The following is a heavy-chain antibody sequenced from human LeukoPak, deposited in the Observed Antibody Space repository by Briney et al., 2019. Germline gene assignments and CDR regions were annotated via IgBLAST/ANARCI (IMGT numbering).Heavy chain of an antibody. D-gene: IGHD5-12*01. CDR1: GYTFTGYY. V-gene: IGHV1-45*02. Sequence: SVKVSCKASGYTFTGYYMHWVRQAPGQALEWMGWITPFNGNTNYAQKFQDRVTITRDRSMSTAYMELSSLRSEDTAMYYCARSGLPDAFDIWGQGTMVTVSS. CDR3: ARSGLPDAFDI. CDR2: ITPFNGNT. J-gene: IGHJ3*02.